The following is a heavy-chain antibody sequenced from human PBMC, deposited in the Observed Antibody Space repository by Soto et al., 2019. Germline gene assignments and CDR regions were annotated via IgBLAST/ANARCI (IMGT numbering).Heavy chain of an antibody. CDR1: GFTFNAYW. CDR3: VRGLKNYYAMDV. D-gene: IGHD3-10*01. J-gene: IGHJ6*02. CDR2: LNSDGSIK. V-gene: IGHV3-74*01. Sequence: EVQLVESGGGLVQPGGSLRLSCAASGFTFNAYWMHWVRQPPGQGLVWVSRLNSDGSIKNYGDSMKGRITISRDNADKTVYLQMNSLRDEDTAVYYCVRGLKNYYAMDVWGQGTTVTVSS.